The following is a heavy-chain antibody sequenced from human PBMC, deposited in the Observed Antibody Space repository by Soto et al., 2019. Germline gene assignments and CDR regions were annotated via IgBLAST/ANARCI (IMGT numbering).Heavy chain of an antibody. CDR2: IDGSGDQI. D-gene: IGHD2-2*01. Sequence: GGSLRLSCAVSGFTFSSNAMSWVRQAPGKGLEWVSGIDGSGDQIWYADSVKGRFTISRDNSRNTLSLQMNSLRAEDTALYYSVQRYAQDNYPIDFSGQGTRGTVSS. CDR1: GFTFSSNA. V-gene: IGHV3-23*01. CDR3: VQRYAQDNYPIDF. J-gene: IGHJ4*01.